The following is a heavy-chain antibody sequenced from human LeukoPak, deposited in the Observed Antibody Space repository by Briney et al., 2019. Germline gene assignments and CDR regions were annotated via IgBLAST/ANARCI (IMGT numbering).Heavy chain of an antibody. CDR3: ATGTVTVTTLGY. CDR2: VDPEDCET. V-gene: IGHV1-69-2*01. D-gene: IGHD4-17*01. CDR1: GYTFTDYY. J-gene: IGHJ4*02. Sequence: ASVKVSCKVSGYTFTDYYMHWVQQAPGKGLEWMGLVDPEDCETIYAEKFQGRVTITADTSTDTAYMELSSLRSEDTAVCYCATGTVTVTTLGYWGQGTLVTVSS.